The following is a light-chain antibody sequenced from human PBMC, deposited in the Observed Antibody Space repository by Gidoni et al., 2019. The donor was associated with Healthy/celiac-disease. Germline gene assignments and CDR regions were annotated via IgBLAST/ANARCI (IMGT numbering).Light chain of an antibody. V-gene: IGKV1-5*03. Sequence: DIQMTQSPSTLSASVGDRVIITCRASQSISSWLAWYQQKPGKAPKLLIYKASNLESGVPSRFSGSGSGTEFTLTISSLQPDDFATYYCQQYKSYPWTFGQGTKVEIK. CDR3: QQYKSYPWT. CDR2: KAS. CDR1: QSISSW. J-gene: IGKJ1*01.